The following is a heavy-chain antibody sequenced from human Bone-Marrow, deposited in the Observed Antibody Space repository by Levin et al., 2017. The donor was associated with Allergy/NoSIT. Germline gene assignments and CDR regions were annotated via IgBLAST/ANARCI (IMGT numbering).Heavy chain of an antibody. D-gene: IGHD6-13*01. CDR1: GFSLSTSGMR. J-gene: IGHJ4*02. Sequence: SGPTLVKPTQTLTLTCTFSGFSLSTSGMRVSWIRQPPGKALEWLARIDWDDDKFYSTSLKTRLTISKDTSKNQVVLTMTNMDPVDTATYYCARSVAAAGRFDYWGQGTLVTVSS. CDR2: IDWDDDK. V-gene: IGHV2-70*04. CDR3: ARSVAAAGRFDY.